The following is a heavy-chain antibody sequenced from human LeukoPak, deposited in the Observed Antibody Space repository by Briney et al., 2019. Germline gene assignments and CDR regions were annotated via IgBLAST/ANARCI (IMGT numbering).Heavy chain of an antibody. V-gene: IGHV1-18*01. CDR3: ARDGEQWLVRAYYFDY. J-gene: IGHJ4*02. CDR2: ISAYNGNT. CDR1: GYTFTSYG. Sequence: GASVKVSCKASGYTFTSYGISWVRQAPGQGLEWMGWISAYNGNTNYAQKLQGRVTMTTDTSTSTAYMEQRSLRSDDTAVYYCARDGEQWLVRAYYFDYWGQGTLVTVSS. D-gene: IGHD6-19*01.